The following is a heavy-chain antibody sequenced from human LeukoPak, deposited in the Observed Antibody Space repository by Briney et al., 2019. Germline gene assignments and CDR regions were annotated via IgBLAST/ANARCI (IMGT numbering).Heavy chain of an antibody. V-gene: IGHV4-59*01. J-gene: IGHJ3*02. D-gene: IGHD3-10*01. CDR1: GGSISRYY. CDR3: ARGTTYFYGSGSYRSAFDI. CDR2: IYYSGST. Sequence: PSETLSLTCSVSGGSISRYYWSWIRQPPGKGLEWIGYIYYSGSTNYNPSLKSRVTISVDTTKNQFSVKLSSVTAADTAVYYCARGTTYFYGSGSYRSAFDIWGQGTMVTVSS.